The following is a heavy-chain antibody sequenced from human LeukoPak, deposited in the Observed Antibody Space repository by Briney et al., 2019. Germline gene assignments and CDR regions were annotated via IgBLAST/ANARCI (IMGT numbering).Heavy chain of an antibody. V-gene: IGHV1-2*02. CDR1: GYTFTGYY. D-gene: IGHD5-18*01. J-gene: IGHJ4*02. CDR3: ARHGYSYGSDFDY. CDR2: INPNSGGA. Sequence: ASVKVSCKASGYTFTGYYMHWVRQAPGQGLEWMGWINPNSGGANYAQKLQGRVTMTRDTSISTAYMELSRLRSDDTAVYYCARHGYSYGSDFDYWGQGTLVTVSS.